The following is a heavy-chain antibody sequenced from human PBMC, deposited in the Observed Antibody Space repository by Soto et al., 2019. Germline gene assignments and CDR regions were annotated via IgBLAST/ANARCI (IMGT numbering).Heavy chain of an antibody. CDR1: GFTFSTYW. V-gene: IGHV3-74*02. CDR3: ASIPMVRGPSDY. J-gene: IGHJ4*02. CDR2: INGDGTTI. D-gene: IGHD3-10*01. Sequence: EVRLVESGGGLVQPGGSLRLSCAASGFTFSTYWMHWVRQAPGKGVVWVSRINGDGTTIQYADSVKGRFTISRDNDTNTLYLQMNTLRGEDTPMYYCASIPMVRGPSDYWGQGTLVTVSS.